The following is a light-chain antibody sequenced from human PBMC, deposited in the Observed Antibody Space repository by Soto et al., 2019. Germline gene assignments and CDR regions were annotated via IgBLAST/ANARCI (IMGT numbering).Light chain of an antibody. CDR1: QDISNY. J-gene: IGKJ2*01. CDR3: QQYDNIPVT. CDR2: DAS. Sequence: DIQMTQSPSSLSASVGDRVTITCQASQDISNYLNWYQQKPGKAPKLLIYDASNLETGVPSRFSGSGSGTDFTFTISSLQPEDIATYYCQQYDNIPVTFGQGTKVDIK. V-gene: IGKV1-33*01.